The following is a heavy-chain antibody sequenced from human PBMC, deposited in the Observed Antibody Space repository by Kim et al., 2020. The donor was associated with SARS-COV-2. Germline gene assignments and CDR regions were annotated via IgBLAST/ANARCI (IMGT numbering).Heavy chain of an antibody. V-gene: IGHV3-30-3*01. CDR1: GFTFSSYA. D-gene: IGHD6-13*01. J-gene: IGHJ4*02. CDR2: ISYDGSNK. Sequence: GGSLRLSCAASGFTFSSYAMHWVRQAPGKGLEWVAVISYDGSNKYYADSVKGRFTISRDNSKNTLYLQMNSLRAEDTAVYYCARDLKGYSSKGFGRFDYWGQGTLVTVSS. CDR3: ARDLKGYSSKGFGRFDY.